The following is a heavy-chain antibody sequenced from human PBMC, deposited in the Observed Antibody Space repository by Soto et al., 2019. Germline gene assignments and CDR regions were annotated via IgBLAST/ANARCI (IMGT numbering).Heavy chain of an antibody. CDR2: IKQDGSEK. Sequence: EVQLVESGGGLVQPGGSLRLSCETSGFTFTKYWMSWVRQVPGKGLEWVANIKQDGSEKYYLDSVKGRFTISRDNAKNSLDLHMNSLRAEDTAVYYCARDHMRDWGPGTLVTVSS. V-gene: IGHV3-7*05. CDR1: GFTFTKYW. J-gene: IGHJ4*02. CDR3: ARDHMRD.